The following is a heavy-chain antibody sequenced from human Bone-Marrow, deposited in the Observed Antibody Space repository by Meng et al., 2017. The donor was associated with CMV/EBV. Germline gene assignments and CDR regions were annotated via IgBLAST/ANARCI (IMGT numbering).Heavy chain of an antibody. CDR3: ARDINGDYGNYYYYYGMDV. Sequence: GESLKISCAASGFTFSSYAMHWVRQAPGKGLEWVAVISYDGSNKYYADSVKGRFTISRDNSKNTLYLQMNSQRAEDTAVYYCARDINGDYGNYYYYYGMDVWGQGTTVTVSS. V-gene: IGHV3-30-3*01. CDR1: GFTFSSYA. D-gene: IGHD1-20*01. CDR2: ISYDGSNK. J-gene: IGHJ6*02.